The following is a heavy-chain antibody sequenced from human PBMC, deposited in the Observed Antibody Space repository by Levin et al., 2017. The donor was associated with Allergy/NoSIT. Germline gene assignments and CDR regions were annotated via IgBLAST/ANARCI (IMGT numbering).Heavy chain of an antibody. V-gene: IGHV4-59*01. D-gene: IGHD3-22*01. Sequence: SQTLSLTCNVSGGSISSYYWSWIRQPPGKGLEWIGYIYYSGSTNYNPSLKSRVTISVDTSKNQFSLKLSSVTAADTAVYYCARQLYDSSGYYPHYFDYWGQGTLVTVSS. CDR3: ARQLYDSSGYYPHYFDY. CDR2: IYYSGST. J-gene: IGHJ4*02. CDR1: GGSISSYY.